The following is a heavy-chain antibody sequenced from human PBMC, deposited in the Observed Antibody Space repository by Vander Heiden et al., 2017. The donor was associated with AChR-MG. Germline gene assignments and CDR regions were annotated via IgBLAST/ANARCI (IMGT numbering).Heavy chain of an antibody. CDR2: IYYSGGT. J-gene: IGHJ6*02. CDR3: ASVYGMDV. V-gene: IGHV4-39*01. Sequence: QLQLQESGPGLVKPSETLSLTCTVPGGPISSSSYYWGWIRQRPGKGLEWIGSIYYSGGTYYNPSLKSRVTISVDTSKNQFSLKLSSVTAADTAVYYCASVYGMDVWGQGTTVTVPS. CDR1: GGPISSSSYY.